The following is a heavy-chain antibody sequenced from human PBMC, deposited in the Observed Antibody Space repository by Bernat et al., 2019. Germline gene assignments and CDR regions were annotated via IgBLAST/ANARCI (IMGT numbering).Heavy chain of an antibody. D-gene: IGHD2-21*02. Sequence: EVQLVESGGDLVQPGGSLRLSCAASGFTFSSYSMNWVRQAPGKGLEWVSSISRSGGSIYYADSVKGRFTISRDNAKNSLFLQMDSLRAEDTAVYYCARSLLVTSRNDAFEIWGQGTTVTVSS. CDR3: ARSLLVTSRNDAFEI. V-gene: IGHV3-21*02. CDR2: ISRSGGSI. J-gene: IGHJ3*02. CDR1: GFTFSSYS.